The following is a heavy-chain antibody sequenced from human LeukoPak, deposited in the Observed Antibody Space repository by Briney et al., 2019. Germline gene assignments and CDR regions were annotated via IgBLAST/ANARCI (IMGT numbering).Heavy chain of an antibody. Sequence: ASVKVSCKASGYTLDRFGISWVRQAPGQGLEWLGWINPYNGKTIFGEKFQGRVIMTTDTSTSTVYMELTSLRSDDTAVYFCARDTPQHLKRFDYWGQGTLVTMSS. CDR3: ARDTPQHLKRFDY. CDR2: INPYNGKT. V-gene: IGHV1-18*01. CDR1: GYTLDRFG. J-gene: IGHJ4*02.